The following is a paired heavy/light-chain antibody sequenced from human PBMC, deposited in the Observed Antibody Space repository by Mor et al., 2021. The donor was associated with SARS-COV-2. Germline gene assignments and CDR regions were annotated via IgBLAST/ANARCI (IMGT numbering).Heavy chain of an antibody. CDR3: ARGTNDWPGFDF. J-gene: IGHJ4*02. CDR2: INQDGSVK. CDR1: RFTFNNYW. Sequence: EVQLVESGGGLVQPGGSLRLSCEASRFTFNNYWMNWVRQAPGKGLEWVANINQDGSVKSCADSVKGRCTISRDNAKDSVYLQMNNLRVEDTAVYYCARGTNDWPGFDFWGPGSLVTVSS. V-gene: IGHV3-7*01. D-gene: IGHD3-9*01.
Light chain of an antibody. CDR1: QSLVESDGNTY. V-gene: IGKV2-24*01. Sequence: DIVMTQTPLSSPVTLGQPASISCKSSQSLVESDGNTYLSWFHQRPGQPPRLLIYKVSHRFTGVPDRISGSGAGTDFTLKISRVEAEDVGVYYCMRSTQVPPAFGITFGQGTRLEIK. CDR2: KVS. CDR3: MRSTQVPPAFGIT. J-gene: IGKJ5*01.